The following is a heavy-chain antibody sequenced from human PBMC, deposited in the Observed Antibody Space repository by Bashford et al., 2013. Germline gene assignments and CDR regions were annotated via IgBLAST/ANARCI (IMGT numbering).Heavy chain of an antibody. CDR3: VKTFRGYAFGV. V-gene: IGHV6-1*01. D-gene: IGHD3-10*01. CDR2: TYYRSKWGN. Sequence: WIRQSPSRGLEWLGRTYYRSKWGNDYAESVKSRITINADTSKNQFSLHLNSVTPEDTALYYCVKTFRGYAFGVWGQGTMVTVSS. J-gene: IGHJ3*01.